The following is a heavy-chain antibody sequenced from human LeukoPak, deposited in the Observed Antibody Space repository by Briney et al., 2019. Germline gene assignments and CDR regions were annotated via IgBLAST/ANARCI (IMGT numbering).Heavy chain of an antibody. J-gene: IGHJ3*02. CDR2: IYNSGST. CDR1: GVSISRYY. V-gene: IGHV4-4*07. Sequence: SETLSLTCTVSGVSISRYYWACIRQPAGKELEWIGRIYNSGSTNYNPSLKSRVTMSVDTSKNQFSLNLSSVTAADTAVYFCARGSSDAFDIWGQGTMVTVSS. CDR3: ARGSSDAFDI.